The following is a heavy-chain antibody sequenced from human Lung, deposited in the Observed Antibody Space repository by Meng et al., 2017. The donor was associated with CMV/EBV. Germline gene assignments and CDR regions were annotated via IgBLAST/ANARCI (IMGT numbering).Heavy chain of an antibody. J-gene: IGHJ4*02. D-gene: IGHD6-19*01. V-gene: IGHV3-30*04. CDR3: ARGQGAPRYSSGWQRDKPFDY. CDR1: GFTFSSYA. CDR2: ISYDGSNK. Sequence: GESLKISCAASGFTFSSYAMHWVRQAPGKGLEWVAVISYDGSNKYYADSVKGRFTISRDNSKNTLYLQMNSLRAEDTAVYYCARGQGAPRYSSGWQRDKPFDYWGQGTLVTVSS.